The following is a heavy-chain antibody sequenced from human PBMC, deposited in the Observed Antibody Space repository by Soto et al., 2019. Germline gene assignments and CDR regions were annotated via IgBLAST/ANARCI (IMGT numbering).Heavy chain of an antibody. CDR2: IDWNDDK. V-gene: IGHV2-70*04. Sequence: SGPTLVNPTQTLTMTCTVSGFSLTTSEMRVSWIRQPPGKALEWLARIDWNDDKFYSTSLKTRLTISKDNSKNQVVLTMTNMDPVDTATFYCAQSYCTSDNCPRGYWFDPWGQGTLVPVSS. J-gene: IGHJ5*02. CDR1: GFSLTTSEMR. D-gene: IGHD2-8*02. CDR3: AQSYCTSDNCPRGYWFDP.